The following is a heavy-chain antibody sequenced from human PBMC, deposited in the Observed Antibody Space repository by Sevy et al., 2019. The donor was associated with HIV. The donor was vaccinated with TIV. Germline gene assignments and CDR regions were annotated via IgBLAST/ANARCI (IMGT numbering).Heavy chain of an antibody. J-gene: IGHJ4*02. V-gene: IGHV1-2*02. CDR3: ARDAGYSSGWYSRDFDY. Sequence: ASVKVSCKASGYTFTGYYMHWVRQAPGQGLEWMGWINPNSGGTNYAQKFQGRVTMTRDTSISTAYMELGRLRSDDTAVYYCARDAGYSSGWYSRDFDYWGQGTLVTVSS. D-gene: IGHD6-19*01. CDR2: INPNSGGT. CDR1: GYTFTGYY.